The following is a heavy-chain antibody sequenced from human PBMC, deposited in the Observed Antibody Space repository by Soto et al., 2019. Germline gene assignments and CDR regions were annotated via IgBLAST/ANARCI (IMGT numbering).Heavy chain of an antibody. D-gene: IGHD4-17*01. J-gene: IGHJ6*02. CDR3: ARAHNGDYGSGMAV. Sequence: SETLSLTCTASGGSIGSGDYYWSWMRQHPGKGLEWIGYIFYSGSTYYNPSLKSRVTISVDTSNNQFSLKLTSVTAADTAVYYCARAHNGDYGSGMAVWGQGTTVTVSS. V-gene: IGHV4-30-4*08. CDR2: IFYSGST. CDR1: GGSIGSGDYY.